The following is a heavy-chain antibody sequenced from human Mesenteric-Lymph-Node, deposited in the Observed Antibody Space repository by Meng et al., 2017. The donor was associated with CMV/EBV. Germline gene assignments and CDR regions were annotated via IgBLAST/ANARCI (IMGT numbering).Heavy chain of an antibody. V-gene: IGHV3-23*01. CDR2: LSVGGDYT. D-gene: IGHD4-23*01. CDR1: GFSFDSHA. Sequence: GESLKISCAVSGFSFDSHAMSWVRLAPGKGLEWVSSLSVGGDYTNYADSVRGRFTVSRDTSRNTMFLQMNSLRAADTAIYYCARDRGGNHKAYFFDYWGQGTLVTVSS. J-gene: IGHJ4*02. CDR3: ARDRGGNHKAYFFDY.